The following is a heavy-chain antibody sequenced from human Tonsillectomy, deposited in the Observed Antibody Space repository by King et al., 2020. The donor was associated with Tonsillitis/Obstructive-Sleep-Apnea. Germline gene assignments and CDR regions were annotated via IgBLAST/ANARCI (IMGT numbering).Heavy chain of an antibody. V-gene: IGHV3-49*04. CDR3: PRGRAVAGMYFHH. CDR1: GFTFGDYV. D-gene: IGHD6-19*01. Sequence: VQLVESGGGLVQPGRSLRLSCTASGFTFGDYVMSWVRQAPGKGLEWVGFIRSKAYGGTTEYAASVKGRFTLSRDDSKSIAYLQMNSLKTEDTAVYYCPRGRAVAGMYFHHWGQGTLVTVSS. CDR2: IRSKAYGGTT. J-gene: IGHJ1*01.